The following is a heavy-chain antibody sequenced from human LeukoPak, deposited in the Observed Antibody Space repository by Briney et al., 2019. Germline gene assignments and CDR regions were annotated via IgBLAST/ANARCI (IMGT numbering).Heavy chain of an antibody. CDR2: INPIDGTT. CDR3: ARFTPPTYHYHSRRYFNY. D-gene: IGHD3-22*01. V-gene: IGHV1-46*01. J-gene: IGHJ4*02. Sequence: ASVKVSCKASEYTFTDYYVHWVRQAPGQGLEWMGKINPIDGTTGYAEKFQGRVTLTRDMSTNTVYVEMSSLSSEDTAMYYCARFTPPTYHYHSRRYFNYWGQGTLVTVSS. CDR1: EYTFTDYY.